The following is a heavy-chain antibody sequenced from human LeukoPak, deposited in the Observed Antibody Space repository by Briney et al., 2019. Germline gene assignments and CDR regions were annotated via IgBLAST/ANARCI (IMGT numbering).Heavy chain of an antibody. CDR3: ARDCCASGSHDS. Sequence: PGGSLSLSCAASGFTFSNHWMSWVRQAPGKGLEWVANINPDGRKKHYVDSVTGRFAISKDNAKNSLYLQMDSLRADDTAVYYCARDCCASGSHDSWRQGTKVTVPS. D-gene: IGHD3-10*01. CDR1: GFTFSNHW. V-gene: IGHV3-7*01. J-gene: IGHJ4*02. CDR2: INPDGRKK.